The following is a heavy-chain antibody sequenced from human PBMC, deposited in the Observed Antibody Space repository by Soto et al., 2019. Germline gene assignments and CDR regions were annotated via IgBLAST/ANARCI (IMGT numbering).Heavy chain of an antibody. Sequence: EVQLLESGGGLVQPGGSLRLSCAASGFTFSSYAMSWVRQTPGKGLEWVSVISASGGSTDYADSVKGRLTISRDNSKNTLFLQMNSLRADDTAVYYCTKLTSWSGGWFDPWGQGTLVTVSS. D-gene: IGHD6-13*01. CDR1: GFTFSSYA. J-gene: IGHJ5*02. CDR2: ISASGGST. CDR3: TKLTSWSGGWFDP. V-gene: IGHV3-23*01.